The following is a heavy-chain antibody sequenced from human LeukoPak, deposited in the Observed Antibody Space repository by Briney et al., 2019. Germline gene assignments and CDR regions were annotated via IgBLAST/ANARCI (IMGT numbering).Heavy chain of an antibody. CDR2: IYYSGST. Sequence: SETLSLTCTVSGGSISSYYWSWIRQPPGKGLEWIGYIYYSGSTNYNPSLKSRVTISVDTSKNQFSLKLSSVTAADTAVYYCARARIAVDPFDYWGQGTLVTVSS. J-gene: IGHJ4*02. CDR1: GGSISSYY. CDR3: ARARIAVDPFDY. D-gene: IGHD6-19*01. V-gene: IGHV4-59*08.